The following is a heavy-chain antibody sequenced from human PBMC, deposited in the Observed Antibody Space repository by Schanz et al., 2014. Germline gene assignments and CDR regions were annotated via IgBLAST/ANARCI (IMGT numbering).Heavy chain of an antibody. CDR3: AKTLFPGGTQTFGN. Sequence: EVQLLESGGGLVQPGGSLRLSCAASGFAVDNYYMSCVRQAPGKGLEWVSGFDAHDGRAYYADSAKGRFTISRDNSKSTLYVEMNSLRVEDTAVYYCAKTLFPGGTQTFGNWGRGTLXTVSS. J-gene: IGHJ4*02. CDR1: GFAVDNYY. CDR2: FDAHDGRA. D-gene: IGHD2-8*02. V-gene: IGHV3-23*01.